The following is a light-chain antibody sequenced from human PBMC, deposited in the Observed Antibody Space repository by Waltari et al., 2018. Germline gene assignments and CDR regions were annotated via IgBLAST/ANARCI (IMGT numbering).Light chain of an antibody. CDR3: QHYLRLPVT. CDR2: GAS. J-gene: IGKJ1*01. V-gene: IGKV3-20*01. Sequence: EIVLTQSPGTLSLSLGERATLSCRASQSVGRALTWYQQKPGQAPRLLIYGASTRAPGTPDRFSGSGSGTDFSLTISRLEPDDFAVYFCQHYLRLPVTFGQGTTVEI. CDR1: QSVGRA.